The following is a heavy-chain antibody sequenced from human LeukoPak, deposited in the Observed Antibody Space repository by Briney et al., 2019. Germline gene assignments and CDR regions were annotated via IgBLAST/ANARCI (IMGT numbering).Heavy chain of an antibody. Sequence: SETLSLTCSVSGGSVISGGHYWSWIRQHPGKGLEWIGHISYTGGTYFNPSLRNRVALSLDTSKNQFSLKVNSVTAADTAIYYCATSEWEYFYFDFWGQGALVTVSS. CDR2: ISYTGGT. CDR3: ATSEWEYFYFDF. V-gene: IGHV4-31*03. J-gene: IGHJ4*02. CDR1: GGSVISGGHY. D-gene: IGHD1-26*01.